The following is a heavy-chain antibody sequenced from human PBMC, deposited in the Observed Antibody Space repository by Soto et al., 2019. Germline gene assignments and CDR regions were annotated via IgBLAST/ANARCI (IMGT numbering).Heavy chain of an antibody. CDR3: ARGLYDYVWGSYRSYVYFDY. J-gene: IGHJ4*02. CDR1: GGSFSGYY. CDR2: INHSGST. D-gene: IGHD3-16*02. V-gene: IGHV4-34*01. Sequence: PSETLSLTCAVYGGSFSGYYWSWIRQPPGKGLEWIGEINHSGSTNYNPSLKSRVTISVDTSKNQFSLKLSSVTAADTAMYYCARGLYDYVWGSYRSYVYFDYWGQGTQVTVSS.